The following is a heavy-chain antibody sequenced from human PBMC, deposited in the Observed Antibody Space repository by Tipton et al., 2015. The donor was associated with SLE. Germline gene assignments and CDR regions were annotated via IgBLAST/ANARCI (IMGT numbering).Heavy chain of an antibody. Sequence: SLRLSCAASGFSFDTYSMNWVRQAPGKGLEWVSSISSSSSYIYYADSVKGRFTISRDNAKKTLYLQMNSLRAEDTAVYYCAKDLRSYSGSPPAFDIWGQGTMVTVSS. CDR1: GFSFDTYS. J-gene: IGHJ3*02. CDR2: ISSSSSYI. D-gene: IGHD1-26*01. V-gene: IGHV3-21*04. CDR3: AKDLRSYSGSPPAFDI.